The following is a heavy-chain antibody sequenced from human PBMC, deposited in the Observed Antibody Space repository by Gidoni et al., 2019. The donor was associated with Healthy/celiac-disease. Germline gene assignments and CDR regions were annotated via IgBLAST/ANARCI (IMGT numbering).Heavy chain of an antibody. CDR3: AKMTTVTTAGY. CDR1: GFTFSDYY. D-gene: IGHD4-17*01. J-gene: IGHJ4*02. CDR2: ISSSSSYT. Sequence: QVQLVESGGGLVKPGGSLRLSCAASGFTFSDYYMSWIRQAPGKGLEWVSYISSSSSYTNYADSVKGRFTISRDNAKNSLYLQMNSLRAEDTAVYYCAKMTTVTTAGYWGQGTLVTVSS. V-gene: IGHV3-11*05.